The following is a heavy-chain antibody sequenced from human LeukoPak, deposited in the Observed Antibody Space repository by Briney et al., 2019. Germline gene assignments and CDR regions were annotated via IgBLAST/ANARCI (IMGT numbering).Heavy chain of an antibody. Sequence: SQTLSLTCTVSGGSISSSSYYWGWIRQPPGKGLEWIGSIYYSGSTYYNPSLKSRVTISVDTSKNQFSLKLSSVTAADTAVYYCARLDSSSWVLFDYWGQGTLVTVSS. CDR1: GGSISSSSYY. J-gene: IGHJ4*02. CDR3: ARLDSSSWVLFDY. V-gene: IGHV4-39*01. D-gene: IGHD6-13*01. CDR2: IYYSGST.